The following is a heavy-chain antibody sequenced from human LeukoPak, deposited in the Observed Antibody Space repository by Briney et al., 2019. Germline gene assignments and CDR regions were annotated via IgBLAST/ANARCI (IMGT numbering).Heavy chain of an antibody. Sequence: ASVKVSCKASGYTFTSYDINWVRQATGQRLEWMGWMNPNSGNTGYAQKFQGRVTMTRNTSISTAYMELSSLRSEDTAVYYCARMYSSSWYPFDYWGQGTLVTVSS. D-gene: IGHD6-13*01. CDR2: MNPNSGNT. J-gene: IGHJ4*02. CDR3: ARMYSSSWYPFDY. CDR1: GYTFTSYD. V-gene: IGHV1-8*01.